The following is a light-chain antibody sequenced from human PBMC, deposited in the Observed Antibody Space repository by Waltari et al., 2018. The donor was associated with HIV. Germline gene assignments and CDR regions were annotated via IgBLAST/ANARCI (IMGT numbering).Light chain of an antibody. V-gene: IGLV1-51*01. J-gene: IGLJ3*02. CDR2: DNN. Sequence: QSVLTQPPSVSAAPGQKVTISCSGSYDYVSWYQHVPGAAPKLLIYDNNKRPSGIPGRFSDSKSDTSATLGITGLQTGDEADYYCGTWDPRLNAGVFGGGTKLTVL. CDR1: YDY. CDR3: GTWDPRLNAGV.